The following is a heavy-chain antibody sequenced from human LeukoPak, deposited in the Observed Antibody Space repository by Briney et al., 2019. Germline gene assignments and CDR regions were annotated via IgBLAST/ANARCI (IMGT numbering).Heavy chain of an antibody. J-gene: IGHJ6*04. CDR3: AELGITMIGGV. CDR2: ISSSGSTI. D-gene: IGHD3-10*02. CDR1: GFTFSTYG. V-gene: IGHV3-48*04. Sequence: GGSLRLSCAASGFTFSTYGMHWVRQAPGKGLEWVSYISSSGSTIYYADSVKGRFTISRDNAKNSLYLQMNSLRAEDTAVYYCAELGITMIGGVWGKGTTVTISS.